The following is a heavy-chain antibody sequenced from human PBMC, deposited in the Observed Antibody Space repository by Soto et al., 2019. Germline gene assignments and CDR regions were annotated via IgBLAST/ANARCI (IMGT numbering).Heavy chain of an antibody. Sequence: SETLSLTCTVSGGSISIYYWSWIRHPAGKGLEWIGRIYTSGSTNYNPSLKSRVTMSVDTSKNQFSLKLSSVTAADTAVYYCARDSYDSSGYYLAYFDYWGQGTLVTVSS. D-gene: IGHD3-22*01. CDR3: ARDSYDSSGYYLAYFDY. J-gene: IGHJ4*02. CDR1: GGSISIYY. CDR2: IYTSGST. V-gene: IGHV4-4*07.